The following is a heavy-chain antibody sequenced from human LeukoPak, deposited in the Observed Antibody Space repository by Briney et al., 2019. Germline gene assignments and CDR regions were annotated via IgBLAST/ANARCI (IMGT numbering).Heavy chain of an antibody. D-gene: IGHD3-10*01. CDR1: GGSLSSNY. Sequence: ASETLSLTCTISGGSLSSNYWSWIRQPAGKGLEWIGGIHASGTTNYDPSLKRRLTMSVDTSKNQFSLKLKSVTAADTAVYYCARDARQELLAGGFDFWGQGALVTVSS. J-gene: IGHJ4*02. V-gene: IGHV4-4*07. CDR2: IHASGTT. CDR3: ARDARQELLAGGFDF.